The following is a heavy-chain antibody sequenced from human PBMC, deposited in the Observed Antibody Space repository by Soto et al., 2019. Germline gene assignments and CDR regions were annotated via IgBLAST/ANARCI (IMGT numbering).Heavy chain of an antibody. CDR1: GGTFSSYA. V-gene: IGHV1-69*13. CDR3: AREPISGWYEEGFDP. Sequence: GASVKVSCKASGGTFSSYAISWVRQAPGQGLEWMGGIIPIFGTANYAQKFQGRVTITADESTSTAYMELSSLRSEDTAVYYCAREPISGWYEEGFDPWGQGTLVTVSS. J-gene: IGHJ5*02. CDR2: IIPIFGTA. D-gene: IGHD6-19*01.